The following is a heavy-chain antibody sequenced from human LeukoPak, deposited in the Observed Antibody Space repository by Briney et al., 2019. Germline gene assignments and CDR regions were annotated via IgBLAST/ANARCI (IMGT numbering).Heavy chain of an antibody. V-gene: IGHV3-23*01. CDR3: AKRSDVFLSIDY. CDR1: GFTFSSYS. CDR2: ISGSGGST. Sequence: GGSLRLSCAASGFTFSSYSMNWVRQAPGKGLEWVSAISGSGGSTYYADSVKGRFTISRDNSKNTLYLQMNSLRAEDTAVYYCAKRSDVFLSIDYWGQGTLVTVSS. J-gene: IGHJ4*02. D-gene: IGHD3-3*01.